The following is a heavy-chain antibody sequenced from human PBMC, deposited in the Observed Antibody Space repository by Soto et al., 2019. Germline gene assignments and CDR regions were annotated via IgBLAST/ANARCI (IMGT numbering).Heavy chain of an antibody. CDR3: ARDRGSNCPWGCPDY. CDR1: GYTFTSYG. J-gene: IGHJ4*02. D-gene: IGHD2-15*01. V-gene: IGHV1-18*01. CDR2: ISVYNGNT. Sequence: QVQLVQSGAEVKKPGASVKVSCKASGYTFTSYGINWVRQAPGQGLEWMGWISVYNGNTNYAQKIQGRGTMTTDTSTSTAYMELRSLRSDDTAVYYCARDRGSNCPWGCPDYWGQGTLVTVSS.